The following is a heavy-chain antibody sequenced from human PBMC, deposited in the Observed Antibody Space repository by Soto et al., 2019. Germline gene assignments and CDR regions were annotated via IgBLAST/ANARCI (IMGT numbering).Heavy chain of an antibody. CDR3: ARETPRRDGFDY. J-gene: IGHJ4*02. CDR1: GFTFSSYA. Sequence: QVQLVESGGGVVQPGRSLRLSCAASGFTFSSYAMHWVRQAPGKGLEWVAVISYDGSNKYYADSVKGRFTISRDNSKNTLYLQINSLRAEDTAAYYCARETPRRDGFDYWGQGTLVTVSS. CDR2: ISYDGSNK. V-gene: IGHV3-30-3*01.